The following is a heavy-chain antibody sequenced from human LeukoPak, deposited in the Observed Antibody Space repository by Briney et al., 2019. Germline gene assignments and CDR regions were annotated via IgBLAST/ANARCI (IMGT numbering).Heavy chain of an antibody. V-gene: IGHV3-21*01. J-gene: IGHJ6*03. Sequence: GGSLRLSCSASGFTFSSFAMNWVRQAPGKGLEWVSIISGYGDSTYYTDSVKGRFTISRDNAKNSLYLQMNSLRAEDTAVYYCARDLVLMGHYYYYYMDVWGKGTTVTVSS. CDR3: ARDLVLMGHYYYYYMDV. D-gene: IGHD2-8*01. CDR1: GFTFSSFA. CDR2: ISGYGDST.